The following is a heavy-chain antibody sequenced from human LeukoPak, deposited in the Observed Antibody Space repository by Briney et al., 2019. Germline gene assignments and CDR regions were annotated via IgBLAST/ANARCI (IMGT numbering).Heavy chain of an antibody. CDR1: GFTFSSYE. CDR3: ARDLGVAAVLFDY. V-gene: IGHV3-48*03. D-gene: IGHD2-2*01. Sequence: GGSLRLSCAASGFTFSSYEMNWVRQAPGKGLEWVSYISSSGSTIYYADSVKGRFTISRDNAKNSLYLQMNSLRAEDTAVYYCARDLGVAAVLFDYWGQGTLVTVSS. J-gene: IGHJ4*02. CDR2: ISSSGSTI.